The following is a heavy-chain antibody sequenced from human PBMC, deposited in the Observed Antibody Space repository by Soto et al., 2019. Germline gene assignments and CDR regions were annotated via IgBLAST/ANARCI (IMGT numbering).Heavy chain of an antibody. CDR1: GGTFSSYA. J-gene: IGHJ4*02. D-gene: IGHD2-2*01. CDR3: ARSNYCSSTSCYLDY. CDR2: IIPIFGTA. Sequence: SVKFSCKASGGTFSSYAISWVRQAPGQGLEWMGGIIPIFGTANYAQKFQGRVTITADESTSTAYMELSSLRSEDTAVYYCARSNYCSSTSCYLDYWGQGTLVTVSS. V-gene: IGHV1-69*13.